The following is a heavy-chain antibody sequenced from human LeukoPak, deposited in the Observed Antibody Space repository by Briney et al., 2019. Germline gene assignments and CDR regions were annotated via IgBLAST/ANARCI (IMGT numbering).Heavy chain of an antibody. D-gene: IGHD6-13*01. CDR1: GFTFGKYW. CDR2: IKLDGSEK. V-gene: IGHV3-7*03. Sequence: PGGSLRLSCVASGFTFGKYWMSWVRQAPGKGLEWVANIKLDGSEKNYVDSVKGRFTISRDNTKNSLYLQMNSLRAEDTAVYYCARNPGRAAAATLTYWGQGTLVTVSS. CDR3: ARNPGRAAAATLTY. J-gene: IGHJ4*02.